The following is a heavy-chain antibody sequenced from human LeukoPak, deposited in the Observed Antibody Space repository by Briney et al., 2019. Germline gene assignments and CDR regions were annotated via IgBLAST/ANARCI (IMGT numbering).Heavy chain of an antibody. CDR2: ISAYNGNT. Sequence: ASVKLSCKASGYTFTSYGISWVRQAPGQGLEWMGWISAYNGNTNYAQKLQGRVTMTTDTSTSTAYMELRSLRSDDTAVYYCARVRHLLLWFGELDDYWGQGTLVTVSS. J-gene: IGHJ4*02. CDR3: ARVRHLLLWFGELDDY. CDR1: GYTFTSYG. D-gene: IGHD3-10*01. V-gene: IGHV1-18*01.